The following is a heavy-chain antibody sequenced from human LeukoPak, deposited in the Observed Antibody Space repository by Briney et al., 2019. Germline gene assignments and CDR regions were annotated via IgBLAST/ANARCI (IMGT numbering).Heavy chain of an antibody. CDR1: GDSIRGYY. CDR3: TREPDP. J-gene: IGHJ5*02. CDR2: IYGGGSA. Sequence: SETLSLTCTVSGDSIRGYYWSWIRQPAGKGLEWIGRIYGGGSASYNPSLKSRVAMSVDTSKNQLSLKLSSVTAADTAVYYCTREPDPWGQGTLVTVSS. V-gene: IGHV4-4*07.